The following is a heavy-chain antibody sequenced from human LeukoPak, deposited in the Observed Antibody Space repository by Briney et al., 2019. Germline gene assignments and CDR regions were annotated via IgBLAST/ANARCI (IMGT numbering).Heavy chain of an antibody. V-gene: IGHV4-34*09. D-gene: IGHD3-22*01. J-gene: IGHJ4*02. CDR1: GGSFSGYY. CDR3: ARASYDSSGYYYSYFDY. CDR2: INHSGRT. Sequence: SETLSLTCAVSGGSFSGYYWTWIRQPPGKGLEWIGEINHSGRTNYNPSLKSRVTISVDTSKNQFSLKLSSVTAADTTVYYCARASYDSSGYYYSYFDYWGQGTLVTVSS.